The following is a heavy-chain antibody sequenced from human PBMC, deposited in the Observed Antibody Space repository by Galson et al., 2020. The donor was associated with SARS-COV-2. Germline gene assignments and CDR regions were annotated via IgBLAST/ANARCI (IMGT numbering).Heavy chain of an antibody. V-gene: IGHV3-23*01. J-gene: IGHJ4*02. Sequence: GGSLRLSCAASGFTFSSHAMSWVRQAPGKGLEWVSAVSGSGGSADYADSVQGRLTISRDNSKNTLYLQMNSLRAEDTAVYYCAKGTTVVTGYYFDYWGQGTLVTVSS. D-gene: IGHD4-17*01. CDR2: VSGSGGSA. CDR1: GFTFSSHA. CDR3: AKGTTVVTGYYFDY.